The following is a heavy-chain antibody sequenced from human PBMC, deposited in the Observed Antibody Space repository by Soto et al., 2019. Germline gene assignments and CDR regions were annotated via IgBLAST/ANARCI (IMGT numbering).Heavy chain of an antibody. J-gene: IGHJ5*02. CDR3: AALWFGELLSNWFDP. Sequence: PSETLSLTCTVSGGSISSYYWSWIRQPPGKGLEWIGEIYHSGSTNYNPSLKSRVTISVDKSKNQFSLKLSSVTAADTALYYCAALWFGELLSNWFDPWGRGTLVTVSS. D-gene: IGHD3-10*01. V-gene: IGHV4-59*12. CDR1: GGSISSYY. CDR2: IYHSGST.